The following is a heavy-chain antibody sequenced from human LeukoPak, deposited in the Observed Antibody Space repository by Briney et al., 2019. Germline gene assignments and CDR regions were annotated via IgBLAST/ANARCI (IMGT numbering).Heavy chain of an antibody. Sequence: GGSLRLSCAASGFTFSSYEMNWARQPPGKWLEWVSYISSSGSTIYYADSVKGRFTISRDNANNSLYLQMNSLRAEDTAVYYCAKASAMIVVVSKHFDYWGQGTLVTVFS. J-gene: IGHJ4*02. CDR2: ISSSGSTI. CDR1: GFTFSSYE. V-gene: IGHV3-48*03. D-gene: IGHD3-22*01. CDR3: AKASAMIVVVSKHFDY.